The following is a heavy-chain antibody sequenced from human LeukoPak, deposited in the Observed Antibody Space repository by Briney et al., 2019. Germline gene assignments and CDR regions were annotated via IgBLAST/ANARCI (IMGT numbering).Heavy chain of an antibody. CDR2: IIPIFGTA. CDR3: ASRASGARIQLWLDY. J-gene: IGHJ4*02. Sequence: SVKLSCKASGGTFSSYAISWVRQAPGQGLEWMGGIIPIFGTANYAQKFQGRVTITADESTSTAYMELSSLRSEDTAVYYCASRASGARIQLWLDYWGQGTLVTVSS. V-gene: IGHV1-69*13. D-gene: IGHD5-18*01. CDR1: GGTFSSYA.